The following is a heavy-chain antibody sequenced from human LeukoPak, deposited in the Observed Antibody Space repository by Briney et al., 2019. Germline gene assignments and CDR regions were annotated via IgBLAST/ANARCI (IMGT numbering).Heavy chain of an antibody. CDR1: DYSISSSYY. J-gene: IGHJ6*03. V-gene: IGHV4-38-2*02. CDR3: ARENWAGRPAYFDWFRYYYYMDV. Sequence: SETLSLTCTVSDYSISSSYYWGWIRQPPGKGLEWFGIIYHSGSTYYNPSLKSRVTISVDTSKNQFSLKLSSVTAADTAVYYCARENWAGRPAYFDWFRYYYYMDVWGKGTTVTISS. D-gene: IGHD3-9*01. CDR2: IYHSGST.